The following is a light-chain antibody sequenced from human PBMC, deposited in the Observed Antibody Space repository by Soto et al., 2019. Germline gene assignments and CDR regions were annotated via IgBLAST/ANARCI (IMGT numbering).Light chain of an antibody. CDR1: QSVSSY. J-gene: IGKJ5*01. CDR3: QQRSNWPPA. V-gene: IGKV3-11*01. CDR2: DAS. Sequence: EIVLTESPATLSLSLGERATLSCRASQSVSSYLAWYQQKPGQAPRLLIYDASNRATGIPARFSGSGSGTDFTLTISSLEPEDFAFYYCQQRSNWPPAFGQGTRLEIK.